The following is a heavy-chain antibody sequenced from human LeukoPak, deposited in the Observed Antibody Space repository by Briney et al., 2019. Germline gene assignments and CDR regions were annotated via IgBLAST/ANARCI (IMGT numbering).Heavy chain of an antibody. Sequence: SETLSLTCTVSGGSISSSSYYWGWIRQPPGTGLEWIGSIYYSGSTYYNPSLKSRVTISVDTSKNQFSLKLSSVTAADTAVYYCARSITIFGDAFDIWGQGTMVTVSS. CDR3: ARSITIFGDAFDI. CDR1: GGSISSSSYY. CDR2: IYYSGST. V-gene: IGHV4-39*07. J-gene: IGHJ3*02. D-gene: IGHD3-3*01.